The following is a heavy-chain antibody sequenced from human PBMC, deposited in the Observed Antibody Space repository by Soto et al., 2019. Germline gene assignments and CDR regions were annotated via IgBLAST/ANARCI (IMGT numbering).Heavy chain of an antibody. CDR3: AKSTYYYHSSGHYARPWGAYDT. Sequence: QVQLVQSGAEVKKPGSSVKVSCKASGGTFSSFAISWVRQAPGQGLEWMGGSIPMFGTANYAQKFLNRVTIRADESTSTAYMELSSLTSEDTAVYFCAKSTYYYHSSGHYARPWGAYDTWGQGTVVTVSS. J-gene: IGHJ3*02. CDR2: SIPMFGTA. CDR1: GGTFSSFA. V-gene: IGHV1-69*01. D-gene: IGHD3-22*01.